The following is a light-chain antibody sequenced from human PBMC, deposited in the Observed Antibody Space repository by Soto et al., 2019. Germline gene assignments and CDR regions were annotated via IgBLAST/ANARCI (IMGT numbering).Light chain of an antibody. CDR1: SSDVGAYNS. Sequence: QSALTQPASVSGSPGQSITISCTGTSSDVGAYNSVSWYQQHPGRAPKLMIYEVSKRPSGVPDRFSGSKSGNTASLTVSGLQAEDEADYYCSSYAGSNNFVVFGGGTKVTVL. V-gene: IGLV2-8*01. CDR2: EVS. J-gene: IGLJ2*01. CDR3: SSYAGSNNFVV.